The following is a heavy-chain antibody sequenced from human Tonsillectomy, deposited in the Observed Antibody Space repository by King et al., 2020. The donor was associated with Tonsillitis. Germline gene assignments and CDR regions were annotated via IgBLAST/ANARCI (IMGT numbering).Heavy chain of an antibody. CDR1: GFSFSSYA. J-gene: IGHJ6*03. CDR3: AKYSGRHYYNYYMDV. CDR2: IPDSGAGT. V-gene: IGHV3-23*04. D-gene: IGHD1-26*01. Sequence: VQLVESGGGLVQPGGSLRLSCSASGFSFSSYAMAWVRQAPGKGLEWVSLIPDSGAGTYYADSVKGRLAISRDNSRNTLYLQMSSLRAEDTAIYYCAKYSGRHYYNYYMDVWGKGTTVTVSS.